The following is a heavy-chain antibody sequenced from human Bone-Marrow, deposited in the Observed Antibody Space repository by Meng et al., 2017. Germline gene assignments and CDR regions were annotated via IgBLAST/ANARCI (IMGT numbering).Heavy chain of an antibody. Sequence: GESLKISCAASGFTFSNAWMSWVRQAPGKGLEWVGRIKSKTDGGTTDYAAPVKGRFTISRDDSKNTLYLQMNNLKTEDTAVYYCTAAEYRLLVEVDNWGQGMLVTVSS. CDR3: TAAEYRLLVEVDN. J-gene: IGHJ4*02. D-gene: IGHD2-2*01. V-gene: IGHV3-15*01. CDR1: GFTFSNAW. CDR2: IKSKTDGGTT.